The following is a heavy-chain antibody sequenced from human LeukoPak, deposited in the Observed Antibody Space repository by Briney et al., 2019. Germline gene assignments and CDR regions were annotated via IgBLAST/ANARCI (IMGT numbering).Heavy chain of an antibody. CDR2: ISGSGGST. Sequence: PGGSLRLSCAASGFTFSSYGMSWVRQAPGKGLEWVSAISGSGGSTYYADSVKGRFTISRDNAKNSLYLQMNSLRAEDTALYYCAKDGALLTTVTTLGWFDPWGQGTLATVSS. CDR1: GFTFSSYG. V-gene: IGHV3-23*01. D-gene: IGHD4-17*01. J-gene: IGHJ5*02. CDR3: AKDGALLTTVTTLGWFDP.